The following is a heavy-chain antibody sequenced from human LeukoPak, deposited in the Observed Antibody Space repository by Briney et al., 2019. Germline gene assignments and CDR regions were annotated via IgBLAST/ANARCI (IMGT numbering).Heavy chain of an antibody. CDR2: IKQDGSEK. Sequence: GGSLRLSCAASGFTFSSYWMSWVRQAPGKGLEWVANIKQDGSEKYYVDSMRGRFTISRDNAKNSLYLQMNSLRAEDTAVYYCARARGSSSWYFVYWGQGTLVTVSS. D-gene: IGHD6-13*01. CDR1: GFTFSSYW. J-gene: IGHJ4*02. V-gene: IGHV3-7*03. CDR3: ARARGSSSWYFVY.